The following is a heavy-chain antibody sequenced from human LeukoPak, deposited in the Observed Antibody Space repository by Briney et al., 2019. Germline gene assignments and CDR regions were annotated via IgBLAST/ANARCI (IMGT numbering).Heavy chain of an antibody. Sequence: GRSLRLSCAASGFTFSSYGMHWVRQAPGKGLEWVAVIWYDGSNKYYADSVKGRFTISRDNSKNTLYLQMNSLRAEDTAVYYCAREVHDYGDYVAYYYYGMDVWGQGTTVTVSS. CDR3: AREVHDYGDYVAYYYYGMDV. CDR2: IWYDGSNK. CDR1: GFTFSSYG. D-gene: IGHD4-17*01. V-gene: IGHV3-33*08. J-gene: IGHJ6*02.